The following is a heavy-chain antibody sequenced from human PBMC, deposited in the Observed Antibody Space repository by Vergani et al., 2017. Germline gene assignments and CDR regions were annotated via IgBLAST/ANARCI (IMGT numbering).Heavy chain of an antibody. D-gene: IGHD6-6*01. CDR2: INHSGST. J-gene: IGHJ3*02. V-gene: IGHV4-34*01. CDR1: GGSISSYY. CDR3: ARVRSTLYSSSPTFDI. Sequence: QVQLQESGPGLVKPSETLSLTCTVSGGSISSYYWSWIRQPPGKGLEWIGEINHSGSTNYNPSLKSRVTISVDTSKNQFSLKLSSVTAADTAVYYCARVRSTLYSSSPTFDIWGQGTMVTVSS.